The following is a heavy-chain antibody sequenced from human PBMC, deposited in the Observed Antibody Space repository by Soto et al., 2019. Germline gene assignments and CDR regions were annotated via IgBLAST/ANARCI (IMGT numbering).Heavy chain of an antibody. CDR2: IIPIFGTA. Sequence: SVKVSCKASGGTFSSYAISWVRQAPGQGLEWMGGIIPIFGTANYAQKFQGRVTITADESTSTAYMELSSLRAEDTAVYYCVKPRWGYDSSGYFTYWGQGTLVTVS. D-gene: IGHD3-22*01. CDR1: GGTFSSYA. V-gene: IGHV1-69*13. CDR3: VKPRWGYDSSGYFTY. J-gene: IGHJ4*02.